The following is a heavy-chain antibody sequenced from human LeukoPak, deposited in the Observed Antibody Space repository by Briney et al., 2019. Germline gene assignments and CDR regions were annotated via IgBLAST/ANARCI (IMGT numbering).Heavy chain of an antibody. D-gene: IGHD6-6*01. CDR1: GYSISSGYY. Sequence: SETLSLTCAVSGYSISSGYYWGWIRQPPRKGLEWIGSIYHNGNTYYNPSLKSRVTISVDTSKNEFSLKLSSVTAADTAVYYCARDGPYSSSSLVDYWGQGTLVTVSS. CDR2: IYHNGNT. J-gene: IGHJ4*02. V-gene: IGHV4-38-2*02. CDR3: ARDGPYSSSSLVDY.